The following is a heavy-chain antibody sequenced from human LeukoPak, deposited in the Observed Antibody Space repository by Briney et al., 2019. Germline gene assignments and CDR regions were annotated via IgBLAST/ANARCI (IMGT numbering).Heavy chain of an antibody. D-gene: IGHD6-19*01. CDR1: GLTFNKYW. J-gene: IGHJ1*01. CDR2: IKQDGSEK. CDR3: ATGYSSGWYFYFQH. V-gene: IGHV3-7*01. Sequence: GGSLRLSCEASGLTFNKYWMTWVRQAPGEGLEWVANIKQDGSEKNYVDSVRGRFTISRDNAKNSLSLRMNSLSAEDTAVYYCATGYSSGWYFYFQHWGQGSLVSVSS.